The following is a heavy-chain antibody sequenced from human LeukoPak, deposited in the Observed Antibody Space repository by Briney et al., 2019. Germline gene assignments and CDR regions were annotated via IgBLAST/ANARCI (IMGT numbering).Heavy chain of an antibody. Sequence: PGGSLRLSCAASGFTFSSYWMSWVRQAPGKGLECVANIKEDGSEEYYVDSVKGRFSISRDNAKNSLYLQMNSLRAEDTAVYYCARDAAPYCSSSSCYPGYWGQGTLVTVSS. CDR2: IKEDGSEE. CDR3: ARDAAPYCSSSSCYPGY. J-gene: IGHJ4*02. CDR1: GFTFSSYW. D-gene: IGHD2-2*01. V-gene: IGHV3-7*01.